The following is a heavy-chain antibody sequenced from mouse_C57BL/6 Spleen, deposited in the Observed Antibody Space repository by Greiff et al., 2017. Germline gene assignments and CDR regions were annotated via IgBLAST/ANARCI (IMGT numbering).Heavy chain of an antibody. J-gene: IGHJ1*03. CDR2: IYPGNSDT. D-gene: IGHD1-1*01. CDR3: TYYYGSSYWYFDV. Sequence: EVQLQESGTVLARPGASVKMSCKTSGYTFTSYWMHWVKQRPGQGLEWLGAIYPGNSDTSYNQKFKGKAKLTAVTSASTAYMELSSLTNEDSAVYYCTYYYGSSYWYFDVWGTGTTVTVSS. V-gene: IGHV1-5*01. CDR1: GYTFTSYW.